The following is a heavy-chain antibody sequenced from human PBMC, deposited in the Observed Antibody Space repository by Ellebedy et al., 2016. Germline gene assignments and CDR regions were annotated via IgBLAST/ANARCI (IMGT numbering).Heavy chain of an antibody. J-gene: IGHJ4*02. V-gene: IGHV3-64D*06. CDR2: INNSGGTT. CDR3: VKGVSIGATARAK. D-gene: IGHD3-10*01. Sequence: GESLKISXSASGFTFSSFGLHWVRQAPGKGLQFVSTINNSGGTTNYADSVKGRFTISRDNSKNTLYLQMSSLRIEDTAVYYCVKGVSIGATARAKWGQGTLVTVSS. CDR1: GFTFSSFG.